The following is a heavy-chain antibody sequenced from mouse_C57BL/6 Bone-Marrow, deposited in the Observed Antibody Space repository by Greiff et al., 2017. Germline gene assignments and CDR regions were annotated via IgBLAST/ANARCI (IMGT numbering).Heavy chain of an antibody. Sequence: QVQLQQPGAELVKPGASVKVSCKASGYTFTSYWMHWVKQRPGQGLEWIGRIHPSDSDTNYNQKFKGKATLTVDKSSRTAYMQLSSLTSEDSAVXYCAISLSDYGSSYGYWGQGTTLTVSA. CDR3: AISLSDYGSSYGY. CDR2: IHPSDSDT. J-gene: IGHJ2*01. D-gene: IGHD1-1*01. V-gene: IGHV1-74*01. CDR1: GYTFTSYW.